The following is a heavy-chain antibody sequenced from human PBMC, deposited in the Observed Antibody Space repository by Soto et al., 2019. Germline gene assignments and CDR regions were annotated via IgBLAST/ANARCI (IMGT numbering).Heavy chain of an antibody. D-gene: IGHD6-19*01. CDR2: ISFDGSND. CDR1: GFTFSNYG. Sequence: QVQLVESGGGVVQPGRSLRLSCAASGFTFSNYGMHWVRQAPGKGLEWVAVISFDGSNDYYADSVKGRFTISRDNSKNTLSLQMNSLRAEDTAVYYCAKVADRSLAVAGYFDYWGQGTLVTVSS. J-gene: IGHJ4*02. V-gene: IGHV3-30*18. CDR3: AKVADRSLAVAGYFDY.